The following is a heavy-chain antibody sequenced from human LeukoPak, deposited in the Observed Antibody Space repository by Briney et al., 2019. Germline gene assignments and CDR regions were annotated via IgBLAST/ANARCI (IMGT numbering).Heavy chain of an antibody. CDR3: ARVDSSSWYGAEYFQH. CDR1: GGSISSYY. CDR2: IYYSGST. Sequence: SETLSLTCTVSGGSISSYYWSWIRQPPGKGLEWIGYIYYSGSTNYNPSLKSRVTISVDTSKNQFSLKLSSVTAADTAVYYCARVDSSSWYGAEYFQHWGQGTLVTVSS. J-gene: IGHJ1*01. D-gene: IGHD6-13*01. V-gene: IGHV4-59*01.